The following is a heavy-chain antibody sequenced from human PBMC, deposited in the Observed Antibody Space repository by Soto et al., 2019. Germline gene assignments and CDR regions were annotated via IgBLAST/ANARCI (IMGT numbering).Heavy chain of an antibody. D-gene: IGHD1-7*01. Sequence: ASVKVSCKASGYTFTSYDINWVRQATGQGLEWMGWMNPNSGNTGYAQKFQGRVTMTRNTSISTAYMELSSLRSEDTAVYYCAKRGWNYQAYHYYYAMDVWGQGTTVTVSS. CDR1: GYTFTSYD. CDR2: MNPNSGNT. J-gene: IGHJ6*02. CDR3: AKRGWNYQAYHYYYAMDV. V-gene: IGHV1-8*01.